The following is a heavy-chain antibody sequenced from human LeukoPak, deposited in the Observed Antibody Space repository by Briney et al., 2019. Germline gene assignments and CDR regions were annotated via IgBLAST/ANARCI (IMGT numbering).Heavy chain of an antibody. D-gene: IGHD4-17*01. CDR3: ARGFRSVTTWGYFDY. Sequence: GGSLRLSCAASGFTVSTNYMSWVRQAPGKGLEWVSLIYSGGGTYYADSVKGRFTISRDNSRNTLSLQMNSLRVDDTAVYYCARGFRSVTTWGYFDYWSQGALVTVSS. J-gene: IGHJ4*02. CDR1: GFTVSTNY. CDR2: IYSGGGT. V-gene: IGHV3-66*01.